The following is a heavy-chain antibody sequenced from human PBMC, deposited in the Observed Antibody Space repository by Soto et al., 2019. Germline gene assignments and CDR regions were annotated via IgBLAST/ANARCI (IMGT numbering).Heavy chain of an antibody. CDR2: MSGSGAST. D-gene: IGHD6-19*01. CDR1: GFTFTNYP. V-gene: IGHV3-23*01. J-gene: IGHJ4*02. CDR3: AKVGSGWYYFDY. Sequence: EVQVLESGGGLVQPGGSLRLSCAASGFTFTNYPMSGVRQAPGRGLEWVSGMSGSGASTYYADSVKGRFTISRDNSKNTLYLQMNSLRGEDTAIYYCAKVGSGWYYFDYWGQGTLVTVSS.